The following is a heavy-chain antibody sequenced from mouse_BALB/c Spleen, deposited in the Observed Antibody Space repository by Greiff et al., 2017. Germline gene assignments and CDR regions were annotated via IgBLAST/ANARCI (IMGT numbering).Heavy chain of an antibody. D-gene: IGHD2-14*01. J-gene: IGHJ2*01. CDR2: INPSNGGT. CDR3: TIYYRYDGGDY. V-gene: IGHV1S81*02. Sequence: QVQLQQSGAELVKPGASVKLSCKASGYTFTSYYMYWVKQRPGQGLEWIGEINPSNGGTNFNEKFKSKATLTVDKSSSTAYMQLSSLTSEDSAVYYCTIYYRYDGGDYWGQGTTLTVSS. CDR1: GYTFTSYY.